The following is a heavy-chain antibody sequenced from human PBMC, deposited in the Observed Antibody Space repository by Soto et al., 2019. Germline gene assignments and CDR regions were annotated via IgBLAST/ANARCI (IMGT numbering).Heavy chain of an antibody. D-gene: IGHD6-19*01. V-gene: IGHV1-2*04. CDR3: ARSLKWLVPDFDY. CDR1: GYTRTGYY. Sequence: ASVKVSCKPSGYTRTGYYMHWLRQSPGQGREWMGWINPNSGCTNYAQKFQGWVTMTRDTSISTAYMELSRLRSDDTAVYYCARSLKWLVPDFDYWGQGTLVTVSS. J-gene: IGHJ4*02. CDR2: INPNSGCT.